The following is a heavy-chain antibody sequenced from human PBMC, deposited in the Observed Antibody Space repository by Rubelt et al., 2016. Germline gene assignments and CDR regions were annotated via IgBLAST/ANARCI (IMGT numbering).Heavy chain of an antibody. CDR2: TSAYSGNT. CDR1: GYSFTSYG. CDR3: ARDRGITRSMDWFDP. Sequence: QIQLVQSGPEVKKPGASVKVSCKASGYSFTSYGVSWVRQAPGQGLEWMGWTSAYSGNTNYAQKFQGRVPMTTDTSTNTAYMERRSRRSDETAMYYCARDRGITRSMDWFDPWGQGTLVTVSS. J-gene: IGHJ5*02. V-gene: IGHV1-18*01. D-gene: IGHD1-20*01.